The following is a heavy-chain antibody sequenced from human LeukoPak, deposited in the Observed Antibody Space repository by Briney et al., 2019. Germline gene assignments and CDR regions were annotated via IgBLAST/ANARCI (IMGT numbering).Heavy chain of an antibody. J-gene: IGHJ4*02. D-gene: IGHD6-19*01. CDR3: ARATVAGTELFDY. CDR1: GGTFSSYA. Sequence: SVKVSCKASGGTFSSYAISWVRQAPGQGLEWMGRIIPIFGTANYAQKFQGRVTITTDESTSTAYMELSSLRSEDTAVYYCARATVAGTELFDYWGQGTLVTVSS. CDR2: IIPIFGTA. V-gene: IGHV1-69*05.